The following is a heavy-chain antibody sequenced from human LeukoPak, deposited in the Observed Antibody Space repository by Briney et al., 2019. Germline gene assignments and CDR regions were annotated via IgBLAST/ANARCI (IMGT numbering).Heavy chain of an antibody. V-gene: IGHV4-39*07. J-gene: IGHJ4*02. D-gene: IGHD5-12*01. Sequence: PSETLSLTCTVSGGSISSNSYYWGWIRQPPGKGLEWIGSIYYSGSTYYNPSLKSRVTISVDTSKNQFSLKLSSVTAADTAVYYCARVVSGYVYVDYWGQGTLVTVSS. CDR1: GGSISSNSYY. CDR3: ARVVSGYVYVDY. CDR2: IYYSGST.